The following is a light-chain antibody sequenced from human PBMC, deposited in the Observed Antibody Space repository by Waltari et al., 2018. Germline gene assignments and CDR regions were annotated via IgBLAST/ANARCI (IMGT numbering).Light chain of an antibody. Sequence: QSALTQPASVSGSPGQSITISCTGTSSDVGGYNYVSWYQQHPGKAPKLMIYDVSKRPSGVSNRFSGSKSGNTASLTISGLQAEDEADYYCSSYTSSSVVFG. V-gene: IGLV2-14*01. CDR1: SSDVGGYNY. CDR2: DVS. J-gene: IGLJ2*01. CDR3: SSYTSSSVV.